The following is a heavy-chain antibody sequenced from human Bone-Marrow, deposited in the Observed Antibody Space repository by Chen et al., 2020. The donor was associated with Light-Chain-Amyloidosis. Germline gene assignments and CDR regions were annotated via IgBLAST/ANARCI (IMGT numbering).Heavy chain of an antibody. CDR1: GGTFSSFP. CDR2: VIPILDTP. J-gene: IGHJ3*02. D-gene: IGHD2-15*01. CDR3: ARVPRVLAAHALDI. Sequence: QVQLVQSGAEVKKPGSSVKVSCRTSGGTFSSFPIIWVRQAPGKGLEWVGGVIPILDTPTYAQKFQGRVTITADDSTSTAYMELRSLTSEDTAVYFCARVPRVLAAHALDIWGQGTIVSVSS. V-gene: IGHV1-69*01.